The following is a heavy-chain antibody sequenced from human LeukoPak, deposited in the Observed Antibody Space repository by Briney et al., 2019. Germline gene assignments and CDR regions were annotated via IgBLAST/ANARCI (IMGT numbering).Heavy chain of an antibody. CDR2: ISSSGSTI. J-gene: IGHJ6*02. D-gene: IGHD3-10*01. CDR1: GFTFSSYE. V-gene: IGHV3-48*03. Sequence: GGSLRLSCAASGFTFSSYEMNWVRQAPGKGLEWVSYISSSGSTIYYADSVKGRFTISRDNAKNSLYLQMNSLRAEDTAVYYCARDRERGSGEGYGMDVWGQGTTVTVSS. CDR3: ARDRERGSGEGYGMDV.